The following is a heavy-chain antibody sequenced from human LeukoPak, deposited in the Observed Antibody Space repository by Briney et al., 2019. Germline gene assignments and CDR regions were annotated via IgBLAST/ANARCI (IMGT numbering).Heavy chain of an antibody. CDR2: INPSGGST. V-gene: IGHV1-46*01. CDR3: ARGRGYSYGYYFDY. D-gene: IGHD5-18*01. J-gene: IGHJ4*02. Sequence: ASVKVSCKASGGTFSSYAISWVRQAPGQGLEWMGIINPSGGSTSHAQKFQGRVTMTRDTSTSTVYMELSSLRSEDTAVYYCARGRGYSYGYYFDYWGQGTLVTVSS. CDR1: GGTFSSYA.